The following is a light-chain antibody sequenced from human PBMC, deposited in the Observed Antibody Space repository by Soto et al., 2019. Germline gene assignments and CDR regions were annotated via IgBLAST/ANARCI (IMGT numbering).Light chain of an antibody. Sequence: EIVLKQSPATLSLFPGERATLSCRASQSVSRDLAWYQQKPGQAPRLLIYDVSNRATGIPATFSGSGSGTDITLTISSLETEDFEVYYGQQHSNQSSTFGQGTKLEIK. J-gene: IGKJ2*01. CDR2: DVS. V-gene: IGKV3-11*01. CDR1: QSVSRD. CDR3: QQHSNQSST.